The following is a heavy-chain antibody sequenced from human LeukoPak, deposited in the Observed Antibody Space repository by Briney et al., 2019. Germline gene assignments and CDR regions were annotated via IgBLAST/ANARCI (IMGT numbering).Heavy chain of an antibody. CDR2: VYYSGST. V-gene: IGHV4-39*01. CDR1: GGSSSSSSYC. CDR3: ARLRGYYFDY. J-gene: IGHJ4*02. Sequence: SETLSLTCTVSGGSSSSSSYCWGWIRQPLGEGLEWIGNVYYSGSTYYNPSLKSRVTISVDTSKNQFSLKLSSVTAADTALYYCARLRGYYFDYWGQGILVTVSS.